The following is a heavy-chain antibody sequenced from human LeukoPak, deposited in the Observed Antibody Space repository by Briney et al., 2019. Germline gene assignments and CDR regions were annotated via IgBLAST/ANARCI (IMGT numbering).Heavy chain of an antibody. Sequence: GGSLRLSCAASGFTFSSYAMRWVRQAPGKGLEWVSAISGSGGSTYYADSVKGRFTISRDNSKNTLYLQMNSLRAEDTAVYYCANRPSYYYDSSGYYYVTDYMDVWGKGTTVTVSS. J-gene: IGHJ6*03. CDR3: ANRPSYYYDSSGYYYVTDYMDV. CDR2: ISGSGGST. CDR1: GFTFSSYA. D-gene: IGHD3-22*01. V-gene: IGHV3-23*01.